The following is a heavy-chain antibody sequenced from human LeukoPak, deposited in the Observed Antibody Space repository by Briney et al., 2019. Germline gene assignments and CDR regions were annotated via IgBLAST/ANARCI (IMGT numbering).Heavy chain of an antibody. CDR3: ARELTVTTDAFDI. J-gene: IGHJ3*02. CDR2: IQYDGSNK. V-gene: IGHV3-30*02. Sequence: GGSLRLSCAASGFTFSSYGMHWVRQAPGKGLEWVAFIQYDGSNKYYADSVKGRFTISRDNSKDTLYLQMNSLRAEDTAVYYCARELTVTTDAFDIWGQGTMVTVSS. CDR1: GFTFSSYG. D-gene: IGHD4-17*01.